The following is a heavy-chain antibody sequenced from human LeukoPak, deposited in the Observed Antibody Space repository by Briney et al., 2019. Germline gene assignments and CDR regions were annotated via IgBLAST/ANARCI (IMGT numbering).Heavy chain of an antibody. V-gene: IGHV4-34*01. CDR2: INHSGST. CDR1: GGSISSYY. D-gene: IGHD6-19*01. Sequence: PSETLSLTCTVSGGSISSYYWSWIRQPPGKGLEWIGEINHSGSTNYNPSLKSRVTISVDTSKNQFSLKLSSVTAADTAVYYCARVRYSIAVAGIRGYFDYWGQGTLVTVSS. J-gene: IGHJ4*02. CDR3: ARVRYSIAVAGIRGYFDY.